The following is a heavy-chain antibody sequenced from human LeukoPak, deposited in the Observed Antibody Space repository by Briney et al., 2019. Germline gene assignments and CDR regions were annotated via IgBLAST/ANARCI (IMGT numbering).Heavy chain of an antibody. V-gene: IGHV4-59*01. CDR2: IYYSGST. CDR1: GGSISSYY. Sequence: SETLSLTCTVSGGSISSYYWSWIRQPPGKGLKWIGYIYYSGSTNYSPSLKSRVTISVDTSKNQFSLKLSSVTAADTAVYYCARVGDFWSLGYFDLWGRGTLVTVSS. CDR3: ARVGDFWSLGYFDL. J-gene: IGHJ2*01. D-gene: IGHD3-3*01.